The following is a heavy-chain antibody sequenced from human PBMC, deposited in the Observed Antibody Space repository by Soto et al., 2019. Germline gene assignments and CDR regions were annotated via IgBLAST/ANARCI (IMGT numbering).Heavy chain of an antibody. Sequence: EVQLVESGGGLVKPGVSLRLSCAASGFTFTRYSMNWVRQAPGKGLEWVSSISSTTNYIYYGDSMKGRFTISRDNAKNSLSLEMNSLRAEDTAVYYCARESEDLTSNFDYWGQGTLVTVSS. J-gene: IGHJ4*02. CDR1: GFTFTRYS. V-gene: IGHV3-21*06. CDR3: ARESEDLTSNFDY. CDR2: ISSTTNYI.